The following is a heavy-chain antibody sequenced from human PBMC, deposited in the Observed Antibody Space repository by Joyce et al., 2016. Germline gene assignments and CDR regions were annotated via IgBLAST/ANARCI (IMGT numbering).Heavy chain of an antibody. Sequence: QVQLVESGGGVVQPGSSLRLSCAASGFTFSSYAMHWVRQAPGKGLEWVAVISYDGSNKYYANSVKGRFTIYRDNSKNTLYLQMNSLRAEETAVYYCARRRTVVTDFDYWGQGTLVTVSS. J-gene: IGHJ4*02. CDR2: ISYDGSNK. V-gene: IGHV3-30*04. CDR1: GFTFSSYA. CDR3: ARRRTVVTDFDY. D-gene: IGHD4-23*01.